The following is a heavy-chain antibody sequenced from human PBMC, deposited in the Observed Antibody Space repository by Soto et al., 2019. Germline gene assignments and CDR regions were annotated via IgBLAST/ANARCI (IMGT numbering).Heavy chain of an antibody. Sequence: QVQLVESGGGVVQPGRSLRLSCVASGFTFSSYGMHWVRQAPGKGLEWVAVITHDGSNQYYADSVKGRFTISRDNSKNTLFLHINSLGAEDTAVYYCAKMRIQRWSDASDIWGQGTMVTVSS. CDR3: AKMRIQRWSDASDI. CDR2: ITHDGSNQ. V-gene: IGHV3-30*18. CDR1: GFTFSSYG. D-gene: IGHD5-18*01. J-gene: IGHJ3*02.